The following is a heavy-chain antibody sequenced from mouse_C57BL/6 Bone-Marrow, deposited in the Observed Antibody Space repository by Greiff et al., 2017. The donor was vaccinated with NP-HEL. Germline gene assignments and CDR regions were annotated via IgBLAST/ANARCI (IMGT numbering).Heavy chain of an antibody. V-gene: IGHV5-17*01. CDR1: GFTFSDYG. Sequence: EVQLQQSGGGLVKPGGSLKLSCAASGFTFSDYGMHWVRQAPEKGLEWVAYISSGSSTIYYADTVKGRFTISRDNAKNTLFLQMTSLRSEDTAMYYCARSLTSPWFAYWGQGTLVTVSA. J-gene: IGHJ3*01. CDR2: ISSGSSTI. CDR3: ARSLTSPWFAY.